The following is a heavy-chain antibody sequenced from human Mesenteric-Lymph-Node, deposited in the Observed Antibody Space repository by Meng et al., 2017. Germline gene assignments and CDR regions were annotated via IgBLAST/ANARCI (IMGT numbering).Heavy chain of an antibody. CDR2: IYYSGST. Sequence: SETLSLTCTVSGGSISSSSYYWGWIRQPPGKGLEWIGSIYYSGSTYYNPSLKSRVTISVDTSKNQFSLKLSSVTAADTAVYYCARIIGEYCSNGVCYTLDYWGQGMLVTVSS. D-gene: IGHD2-8*01. CDR3: ARIIGEYCSNGVCYTLDY. V-gene: IGHV4-39*07. J-gene: IGHJ4*02. CDR1: GGSISSSSYY.